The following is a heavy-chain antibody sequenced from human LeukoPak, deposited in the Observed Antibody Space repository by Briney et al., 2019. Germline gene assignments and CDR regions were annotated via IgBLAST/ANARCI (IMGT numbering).Heavy chain of an antibody. V-gene: IGHV3-48*01. CDR1: GFTFSSYS. CDR3: ARVIFRSFDY. J-gene: IGHJ4*02. Sequence: GGSLRLSCAASGFTFSSYSMNWVRQAPGKGLEWVSYISSSSSTIYYADSVKGRFTISRDNANNSLYLQMNSLRAEDTAVYCCARVIFRSFDYWGQGTLVTVSS. D-gene: IGHD2-21*01. CDR2: ISSSSSTI.